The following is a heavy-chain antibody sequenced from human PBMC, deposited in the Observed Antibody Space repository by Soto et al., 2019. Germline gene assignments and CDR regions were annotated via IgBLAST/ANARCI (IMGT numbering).Heavy chain of an antibody. V-gene: IGHV4-30-2*01. Sequence: QGQLQESGSGLLKPSQTLVLTCTVSGDSISRDGSSWSWLRQPPGKGLEWIGYIYHSGATYYNPSLKSRVTTSVDNSKNQFSLRLASVTGAVTAVYYCAREISYYFDSWGHGTLGTVSS. J-gene: IGHJ4*01. CDR1: GDSISRDGSS. CDR3: AREISYYFDS. CDR2: IYHSGAT.